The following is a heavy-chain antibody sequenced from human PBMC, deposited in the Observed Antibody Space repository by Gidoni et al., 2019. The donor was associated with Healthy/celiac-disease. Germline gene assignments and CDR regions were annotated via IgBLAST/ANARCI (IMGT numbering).Heavy chain of an antibody. CDR2: ISGSGGST. J-gene: IGHJ6*03. CDR1: GFTFSRHA. V-gene: IGHV3-23*01. Sequence: EVQLLESGGGLVQPGGSLRLSCAASGFTFSRHAMSWVRQAPGKGLEWVSAISGSGGSTYYADSVKGRFTISRDNSKNTLYLQMNSLRAEDTAVYYCAKDISRILDYYYYMDVWGKGTTVTVSS. CDR3: AKDISRILDYYYYMDV. D-gene: IGHD2-15*01.